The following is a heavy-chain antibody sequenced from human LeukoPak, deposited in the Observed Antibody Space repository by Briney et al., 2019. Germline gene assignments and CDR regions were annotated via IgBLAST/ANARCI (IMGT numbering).Heavy chain of an antibody. Sequence: ASGRVSSKAAGYTFSRDGMRWVGEAAGQGLEWMGWISAYNGNTNYAQKLQGRVTMTTDTSTSTAYMELRSLRSDDTAVYYCARGSGLRFLEWLEYFDYWGQGTLVTVSS. CDR2: ISAYNGNT. CDR1: GYTFSRDG. CDR3: ARGSGLRFLEWLEYFDY. J-gene: IGHJ4*02. D-gene: IGHD3-3*01. V-gene: IGHV1-18*01.